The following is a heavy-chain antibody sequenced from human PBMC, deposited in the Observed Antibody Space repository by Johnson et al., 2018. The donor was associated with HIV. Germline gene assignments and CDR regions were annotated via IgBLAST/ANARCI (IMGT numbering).Heavy chain of an antibody. CDR2: IWYDGSNK. Sequence: VQVVESGGGVVQPGRSLRLSCAASGFTFSSYGMHWVRQAPGKGLEWVAVIWYDGSNKYYADSVKGRFTISRDNSKNTLYLQMNSLRAEDTAVYYCAKDPMFIAAAGSDAFDIWGQGTMVTVSS. CDR1: GFTFSSYG. CDR3: AKDPMFIAAAGSDAFDI. V-gene: IGHV3-33*06. D-gene: IGHD6-13*01. J-gene: IGHJ3*02.